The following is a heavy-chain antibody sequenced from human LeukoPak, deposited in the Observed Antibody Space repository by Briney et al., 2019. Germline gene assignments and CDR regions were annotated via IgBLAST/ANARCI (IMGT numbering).Heavy chain of an antibody. CDR1: GGSISSSNW. V-gene: IGHV4-4*02. CDR2: IYHSGST. J-gene: IGHJ4*02. Sequence: SGTLSLTCAVSGGSISSSNWWSWVRQPPGKGLEWIGYIYHSGSTYYNPSLKSRVTISVDRSKNQFSLKLSSVTAADTAVYYCARVVAAAEGYFDYWGQGTLVTVSS. CDR3: ARVVAAAEGYFDY. D-gene: IGHD6-13*01.